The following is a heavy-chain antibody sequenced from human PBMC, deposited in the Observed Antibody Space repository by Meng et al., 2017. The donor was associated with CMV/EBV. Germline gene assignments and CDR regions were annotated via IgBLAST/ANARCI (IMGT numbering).Heavy chain of an antibody. V-gene: IGHV3-20*04. CDR1: GFTFDDYG. CDR2: INWNGGST. CDR3: ARAVPAAIGKSWFDP. Sequence: SCAASGFTFDDYGMSWVRQAPGKGLEWVSGINWNGGSTGYADSVKGRFTISRDNAKNSLYLQMNSLRAEDTALYYCARAVPAAIGKSWFDPWGQGTLVTVSS. J-gene: IGHJ5*02. D-gene: IGHD2-2*01.